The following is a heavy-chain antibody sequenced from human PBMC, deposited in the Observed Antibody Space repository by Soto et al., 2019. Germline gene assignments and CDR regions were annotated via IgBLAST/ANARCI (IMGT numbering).Heavy chain of an antibody. J-gene: IGHJ3*02. V-gene: IGHV4-59*01. Sequence: SETLSLTCTVSGASISSSYWSWIRQSPGKGLEWIGYVYYSGSTNYNPSLKSRVTISVDTSKNQFSLKLSSVTTADTAVYYCARGYYDSRGQSNTFDIWGQGTMVTVSS. CDR2: VYYSGST. CDR3: ARGYYDSRGQSNTFDI. D-gene: IGHD3-22*01. CDR1: GASISSSY.